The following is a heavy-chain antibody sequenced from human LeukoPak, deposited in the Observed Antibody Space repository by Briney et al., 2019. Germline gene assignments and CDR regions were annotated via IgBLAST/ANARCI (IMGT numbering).Heavy chain of an antibody. CDR3: ARDQMYLESYSVYYMDV. D-gene: IGHD2-21*01. Sequence: ASVKVSCKASAYTFTDYYIHWVRQAPGQGLEWMGWISAYNGNTNYAQKLQGRVTMTTDTSTSTAYMELRSLRSDDTAVYYCARDQMYLESYSVYYMDVWGKGTTVTISS. CDR1: AYTFTDYY. CDR2: ISAYNGNT. V-gene: IGHV1-18*04. J-gene: IGHJ6*03.